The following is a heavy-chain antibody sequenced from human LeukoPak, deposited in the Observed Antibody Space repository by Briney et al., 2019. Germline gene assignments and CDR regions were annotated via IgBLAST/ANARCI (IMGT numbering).Heavy chain of an antibody. CDR1: GFTFRSYW. D-gene: IGHD2-2*02. CDR3: AREAAVGYCSSTSCSTLDY. CDR2: INSDGSST. Sequence: GWSLRLSCAASGFTFRSYWMHWVRQAPGKGLVWVSRINSDGSSTSYADSVKGRFTISRDNAKNTLYLQMNSLRAEDTAVYYCAREAAVGYCSSTSCSTLDYWGQGTLVTVSS. J-gene: IGHJ4*02. V-gene: IGHV3-74*01.